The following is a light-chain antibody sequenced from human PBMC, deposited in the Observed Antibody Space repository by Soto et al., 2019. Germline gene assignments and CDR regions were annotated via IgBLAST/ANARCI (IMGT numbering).Light chain of an antibody. J-gene: IGKJ1*01. Sequence: EIVMTQSPATLSVSPGERATLSCRASQSVRSERLAWYQHKRGQAPRLVIFDASSRATGIPDRFSGSGSGTDFTLTISRLEPEDFAVYYCQQYGSSPGTFGQGTKVDIK. CDR2: DAS. CDR3: QQYGSSPGT. CDR1: QSVRSER. V-gene: IGKV3-20*01.